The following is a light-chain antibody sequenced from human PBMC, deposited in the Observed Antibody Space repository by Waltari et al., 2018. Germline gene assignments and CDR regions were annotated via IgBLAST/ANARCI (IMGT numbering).Light chain of an antibody. CDR1: QSVSSY. J-gene: IGKJ4*01. CDR3: QQRSNWPLT. V-gene: IGKV3-11*01. CDR2: DAS. Sequence: EIVLTQSPATLSLSPGARGTLSCRASQSVSSYLAWYQQKPGQAPRLLIYDASNRATGIPARFSCSGSGTDFTLTINSLEPEDFAVYYCQQRSNWPLTFGGGTKVEIK.